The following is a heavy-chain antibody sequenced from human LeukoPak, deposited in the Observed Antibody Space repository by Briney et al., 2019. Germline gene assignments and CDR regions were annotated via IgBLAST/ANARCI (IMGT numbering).Heavy chain of an antibody. CDR1: GYTFTSYF. CDR2: INAGDGNT. CDR3: ARGYGGYDLDY. J-gene: IGHJ4*02. V-gene: IGHV1-3*01. D-gene: IGHD5-12*01. Sequence: AAVKVSFKASGYTFTSYFMHWVRQAHGQRGERMGWINAGDGNTKYSQKFQGRVTITRDTSASTAYMELSTLRSEHTAVYYCARGYGGYDLDYWGQGTLVTVSS.